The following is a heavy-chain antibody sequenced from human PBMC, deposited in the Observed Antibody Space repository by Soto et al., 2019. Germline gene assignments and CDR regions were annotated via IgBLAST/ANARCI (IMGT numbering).Heavy chain of an antibody. J-gene: IGHJ4*02. CDR1: GFTFSNYG. CDR3: ANDREFISGWLTSFDY. Sequence: QVPLVESGGGVVQPGRSLRLSCAASGFTFSNYGMHWVRQAPGKGLEWVAVISYDGRNKYYADSVKGRFTISRDNSKNTLYLQMNSLRAEDTAVYYCANDREFISGWLTSFDYWGQGTLVTVAS. CDR2: ISYDGRNK. D-gene: IGHD6-19*01. V-gene: IGHV3-30*18.